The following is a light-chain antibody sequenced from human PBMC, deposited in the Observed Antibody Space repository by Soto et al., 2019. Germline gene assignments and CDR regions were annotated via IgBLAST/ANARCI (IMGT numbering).Light chain of an antibody. J-gene: IGLJ2*01. CDR1: TSDVGGYSF. V-gene: IGLV2-14*01. Sequence: QSVLTQPASVSGSPGQSITISCTGTTSDVGGYSFVSWYQLHPGKAPKLMIYEVSNRPSGVSNRFSGSKSGNTASLTISGLQAEDESDYYCSSYTTSTTQVFGGGTKLTVL. CDR2: EVS. CDR3: SSYTTSTTQV.